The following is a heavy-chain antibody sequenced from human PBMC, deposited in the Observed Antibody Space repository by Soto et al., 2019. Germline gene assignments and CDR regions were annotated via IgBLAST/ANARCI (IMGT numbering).Heavy chain of an antibody. J-gene: IGHJ6*02. D-gene: IGHD2-21*01. CDR1: GFSFSAHG. V-gene: IGHV3-30*18. Sequence: LRLSCAASGFSFSAHGMHWVRQAPGKGLEWVAVISYDGINKDYADSVEGRLTISRDNSKNTLYLQLDSLRIDDTGIYYCAKDGGGGYQPPNYYYYGLDVWGQGTTVTVSS. CDR2: ISYDGINK. CDR3: AKDGGGGYQPPNYYYYGLDV.